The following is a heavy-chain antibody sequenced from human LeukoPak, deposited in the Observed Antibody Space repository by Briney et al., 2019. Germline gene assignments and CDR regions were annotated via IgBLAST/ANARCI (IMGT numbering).Heavy chain of an antibody. J-gene: IGHJ4*02. CDR2: ISVSGGST. CDR1: GFTFSSYA. CDR3: AKSLYTSSWYGFDY. D-gene: IGHD6-13*01. V-gene: IGHV3-23*01. Sequence: GGSLILSCAASGFTFSSYAMTWVRQAPGKGLEWVSSISVSGGSTYYADSVKGRFTISRDNSKNTLNLQMNSLRAEDTAVYYCAKSLYTSSWYGFDYWGQGTLVTVSS.